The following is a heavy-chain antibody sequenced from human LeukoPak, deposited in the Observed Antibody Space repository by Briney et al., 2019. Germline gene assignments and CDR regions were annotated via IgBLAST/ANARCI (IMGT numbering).Heavy chain of an antibody. CDR2: ISSSSTYI. J-gene: IGHJ3*02. V-gene: IGHV3-21*01. Sequence: KPGGSLRLSCAASGFTFSTYSMNWVRQAPGKGLEWVSSISSSSTYIYYADSVKGRFTISRDNAKNSLYLQMNSLRAEDTAVYYCARDGSPKYAPDAFDIWGQGTMVTVSS. CDR3: ARDGSPKYAPDAFDI. CDR1: GFTFSTYS.